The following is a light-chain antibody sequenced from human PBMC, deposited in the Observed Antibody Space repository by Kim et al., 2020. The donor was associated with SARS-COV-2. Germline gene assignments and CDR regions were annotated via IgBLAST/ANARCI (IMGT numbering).Light chain of an antibody. CDR2: GAS. V-gene: IGKV3-20*01. J-gene: IGKJ4*01. CDR1: QTVGNRY. CDR3: QQYDGSST. Sequence: PGERATLSCWASQTVGNRYVAWYQQKPGQAPRLLIYGASSRASGIPDRFSGSGSGTDFTLTITRLEPEDSAVYYCQQYDGSSTFGAGTKVDIK.